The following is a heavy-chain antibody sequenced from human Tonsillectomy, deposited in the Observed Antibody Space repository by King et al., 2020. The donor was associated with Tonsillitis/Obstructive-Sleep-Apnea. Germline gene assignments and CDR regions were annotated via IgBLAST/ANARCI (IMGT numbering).Heavy chain of an antibody. CDR2: ISYDGSSK. V-gene: IGHV3-30*01. CDR3: AREEVGYCSGGSCYGLWY. D-gene: IGHD2-15*01. Sequence: VQLVESGGGVVQPGRSLRLSCAASGFTFSSYAMHWVRQAPGKGLEWVAVISYDGSSKSYADSVKGRFTISRDNSKKTLYLHVNSLRAEDTAVYYCAREEVGYCSGGSCYGLWYWGQGTLVTVSS. CDR1: GFTFSSYA. J-gene: IGHJ4*02.